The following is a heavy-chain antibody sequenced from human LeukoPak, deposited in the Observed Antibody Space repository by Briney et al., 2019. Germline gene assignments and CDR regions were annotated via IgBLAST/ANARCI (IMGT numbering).Heavy chain of an antibody. CDR3: ARDRGNSAYGAWFDS. V-gene: IGHV3-48*03. J-gene: IGHJ5*01. D-gene: IGHD5-12*01. CDR1: GFTFSSHD. CDR2: ISSGSTTM. Sequence: GGSLRLSCAAFGFTFSSHDMNWVRQGPGKGLEWLSYISSGSTTMDYADSVKGRFTISRDNAKNSLFLQMNSLRAEDTGIYYCARDRGNSAYGAWFDSWGQGTLVTVSS.